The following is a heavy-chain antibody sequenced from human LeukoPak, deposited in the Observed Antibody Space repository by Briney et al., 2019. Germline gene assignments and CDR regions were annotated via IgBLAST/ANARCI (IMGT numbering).Heavy chain of an antibody. J-gene: IGHJ4*02. D-gene: IGHD4-17*01. Sequence: SETLSLTCAVYGGSFSGYYWSWIRQPPGKGLEWIGEINHSGSTNYNPSLKSRVTISVDTSKNQFSLKLSSVTAADTAVYYCARGQTRLGVAVTTIDYWGQRTLVTVSS. CDR1: GGSFSGYY. V-gene: IGHV4-34*01. CDR2: INHSGST. CDR3: ARGQTRLGVAVTTIDY.